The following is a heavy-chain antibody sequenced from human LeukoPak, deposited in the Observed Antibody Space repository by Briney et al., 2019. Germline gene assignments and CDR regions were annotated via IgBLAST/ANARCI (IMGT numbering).Heavy chain of an antibody. CDR3: ARAEVVVIDY. Sequence: GGSLRLSCAASGFTFSSYSMNWVRQAPGKGLEWVSSISSSSSYIYYADSVKGRFTTSRDNAKNSLYLQMNSLRAEDTAVYYCARAEVVVIDYWGQGTLVTVSS. J-gene: IGHJ4*02. CDR1: GFTFSSYS. D-gene: IGHD3-22*01. CDR2: ISSSSSYI. V-gene: IGHV3-21*01.